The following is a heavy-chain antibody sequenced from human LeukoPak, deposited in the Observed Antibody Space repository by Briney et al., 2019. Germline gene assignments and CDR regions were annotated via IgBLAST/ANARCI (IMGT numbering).Heavy chain of an antibody. CDR2: IYYSGNT. Sequence: SETLSLTCTVSGGSIRSDYWSWFRQPPGKGLEWIGYIYYSGNTNSNPSLKSRVTTSVDTSKNQVPLRLNSVTAADTAVYYCAKGGGYFDYWGQGTLVTVSS. D-gene: IGHD1-26*01. J-gene: IGHJ4*02. CDR3: AKGGGYFDY. V-gene: IGHV4-59*01. CDR1: GGSIRSDY.